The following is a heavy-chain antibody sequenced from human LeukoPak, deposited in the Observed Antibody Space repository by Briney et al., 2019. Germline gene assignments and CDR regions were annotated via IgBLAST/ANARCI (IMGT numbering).Heavy chain of an antibody. CDR3: VKRGMTFYYFDY. D-gene: IGHD3-10*01. CDR2: ISSNGGST. J-gene: IGHJ4*02. CDR1: GFTFSNYA. Sequence: GGSLRLSCSASGFTFSNYAMYWVRQAPGKGLESVSAISSNGGSTYYADSVKGRFTISRDNSKNTLYLQMSSLRAEDTAVYYCVKRGMTFYYFDYWGQGTLVTVSS. V-gene: IGHV3-64D*06.